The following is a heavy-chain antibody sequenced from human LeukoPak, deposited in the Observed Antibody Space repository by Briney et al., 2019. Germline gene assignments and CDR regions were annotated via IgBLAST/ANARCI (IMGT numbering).Heavy chain of an antibody. D-gene: IGHD6-6*01. V-gene: IGHV3-20*04. J-gene: IGHJ5*02. Sequence: PGGSLRLSCAASGFTFDDYGMSWVRQAPGKRLEWVSGINWNGGSTGYADSVKGRFTISRDNAKNSLYLQMNSLRAEDTALYYCARALSSSSLNWFDPWGQGTLVTVSS. CDR3: ARALSSSSLNWFDP. CDR1: GFTFDDYG. CDR2: INWNGGST.